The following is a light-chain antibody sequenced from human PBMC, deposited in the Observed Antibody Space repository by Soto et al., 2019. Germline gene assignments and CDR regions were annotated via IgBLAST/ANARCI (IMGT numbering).Light chain of an antibody. CDR1: QSISAW. CDR3: QQYNSYSLT. J-gene: IGKJ1*01. Sequence: DIQMTQSPSTLSASVGDRVTVTCRASQSISAWLAWYQQKPGKAPKLLIYDASSLESGVPSRFSGSGSGTEFTLTISSLQPDDFATYYCQQYNSYSLTFGQGSKVEI. CDR2: DAS. V-gene: IGKV1-5*01.